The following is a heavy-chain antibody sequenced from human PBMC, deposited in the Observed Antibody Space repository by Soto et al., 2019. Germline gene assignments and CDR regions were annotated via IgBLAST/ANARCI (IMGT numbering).Heavy chain of an antibody. J-gene: IGHJ3*02. CDR1: GFTFISFA. D-gene: IGHD2-2*01. CDR3: AKGGPDCASTTCYLLVAFDI. V-gene: IGHV3-30*18. CDR2: ISHDGNNK. Sequence: GGPLRPPFAALGFTFISFATPWVAQAPGKGLEGVAVISHDGNNKYYADSVKGRFTISRDNSKNTLYLQMNSLTTEDTAVYYCAKGGPDCASTTCYLLVAFDIWGRGTMVTVSS.